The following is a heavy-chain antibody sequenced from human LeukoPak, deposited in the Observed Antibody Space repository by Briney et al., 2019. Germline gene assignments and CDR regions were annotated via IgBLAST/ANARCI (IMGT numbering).Heavy chain of an antibody. Sequence: SETLSLTCTVSGYSISGGYYWGWIRQPPGKGLDWIGTIFQSVSTYYNPSLKSRVTTSVDTSKHQFSLKLSSVTAADTAVYYCARNTSNGFDFWSQGTLVTVSS. CDR3: ARNTSNGFDF. CDR2: IFQSVST. V-gene: IGHV4-38-2*02. CDR1: GYSISGGYY. D-gene: IGHD6-19*01. J-gene: IGHJ4*02.